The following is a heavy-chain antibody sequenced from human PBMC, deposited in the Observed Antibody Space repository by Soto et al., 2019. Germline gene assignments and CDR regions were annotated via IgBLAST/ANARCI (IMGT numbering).Heavy chain of an antibody. J-gene: IGHJ6*02. CDR3: AKDRHGYPNYYYYGMDV. CDR1: GLTFSSYG. Sequence: GGSLRLSCAASGLTFSSYGMHWVRQAPGKGLEWVAVISYDGSNKYYADSVKGRFTISRDNSKNTLYLQMNSLRAEDTAVYYCAKDRHGYPNYYYYGMDVWGQGTTVTVSS. V-gene: IGHV3-30*18. CDR2: ISYDGSNK. D-gene: IGHD5-18*01.